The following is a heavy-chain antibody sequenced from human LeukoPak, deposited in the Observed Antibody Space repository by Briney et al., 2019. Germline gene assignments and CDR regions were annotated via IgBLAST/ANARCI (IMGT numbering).Heavy chain of an antibody. J-gene: IGHJ6*02. D-gene: IGHD3-3*01. V-gene: IGHV3-23*01. CDR3: ARTLRFFRFLDV. CDR1: GFTFSSYA. CDR2: ISGNGDTT. Sequence: GGSLRLSCAASGFTFSSYAMSWVRQAPGKGLEWVSAISGNGDTTYYTDSVKGRFTISRDNSKNTLYLQMNSLRAEDTAVYYCARTLRFFRFLDVWGQGTTVTVSS.